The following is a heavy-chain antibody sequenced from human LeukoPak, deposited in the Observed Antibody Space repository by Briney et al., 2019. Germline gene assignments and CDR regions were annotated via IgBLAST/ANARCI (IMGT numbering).Heavy chain of an antibody. V-gene: IGHV3-23*01. CDR2: ISGSGGST. CDR1: RYTLSSYA. D-gene: IGHD3-9*01. CDR3: AKEGDFDWLFDY. J-gene: IGHJ4*02. Sequence: PGGSLRLSCAASRYTLSSYAMSWVRQAPGKGLEWVSAISGSGGSTYYADSVKGRFTISRDNSKNTLYLQVNSLRAEDTAVYYCAKEGDFDWLFDYWGQGTLVSVCS.